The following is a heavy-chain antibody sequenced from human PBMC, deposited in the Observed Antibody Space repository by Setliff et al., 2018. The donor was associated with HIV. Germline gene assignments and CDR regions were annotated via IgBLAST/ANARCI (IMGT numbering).Heavy chain of an antibody. D-gene: IGHD2-15*01. V-gene: IGHV3-30*02. CDR1: GLTFSRYG. CDR3: AKDVCSGAYCYAYYYYGMDV. CDR2: IQYDESNK. J-gene: IGHJ6*02. Sequence: GSLRLSCAVSGLTFSRYGFHWVRQVPGKGLDWVTFIQYDESNKYYVDSVKGRFTISRDNSKNTLYLQMNSLRVEDTAVYYCAKDVCSGAYCYAYYYYGMDVWGQGTMVTVSS.